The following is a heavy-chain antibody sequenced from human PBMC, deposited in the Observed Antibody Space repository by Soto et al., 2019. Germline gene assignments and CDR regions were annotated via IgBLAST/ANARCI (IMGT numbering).Heavy chain of an antibody. CDR3: ARQQWLVLNAFDI. CDR1: GGSISGYY. Sequence: SETLSLTCTVSGGSISGYYWSWIRQPPGKGLEWIGNIHYSGSTNYNPSLKSRVTISVDTSKNQFSLKLSSVTAADTAVYYCARQQWLVLNAFDIWGQGTMVTVSS. J-gene: IGHJ3*02. CDR2: IHYSGST. V-gene: IGHV4-59*01. D-gene: IGHD6-19*01.